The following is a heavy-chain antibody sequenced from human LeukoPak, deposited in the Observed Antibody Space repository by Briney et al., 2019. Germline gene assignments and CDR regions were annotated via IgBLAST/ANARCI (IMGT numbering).Heavy chain of an antibody. V-gene: IGHV4-30-4*01. CDR3: ARISTFGGVIVFDY. Sequence: SQTLSLTCTVSGGSISSGDYYWSWIRQPPGKGLEWIGYIYYSGSTYYNPSLKSRVTISVDTSKNQFSLKLSSVTAADTAVYYCARISTFGGVIVFDYWGQGTPVTVSS. J-gene: IGHJ4*02. CDR2: IYYSGST. CDR1: GGSISSGDYY. D-gene: IGHD3-16*02.